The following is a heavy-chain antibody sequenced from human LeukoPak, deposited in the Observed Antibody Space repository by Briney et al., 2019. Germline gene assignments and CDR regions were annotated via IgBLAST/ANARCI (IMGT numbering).Heavy chain of an antibody. J-gene: IGHJ4*02. Sequence: PSQTLSLTCTVSGGSISSGDYYWSWIRQPPGKGLEWIGYIYYSGSTYYNPSLKGRVTISVDTSKNQFSLKLSSVTAADTAVYYCARGRITMITYFDYWGQGTLVTVSS. CDR1: GGSISSGDYY. D-gene: IGHD3-22*01. V-gene: IGHV4-30-4*01. CDR3: ARGRITMITYFDY. CDR2: IYYSGST.